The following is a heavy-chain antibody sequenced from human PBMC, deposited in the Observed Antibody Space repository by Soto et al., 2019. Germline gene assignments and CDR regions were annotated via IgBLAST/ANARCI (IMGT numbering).Heavy chain of an antibody. V-gene: IGHV4-59*08. Sequence: PSETLSLTCTVSGGSISSYYWSWIRQPPGKGLEWIGYIYYSGSTNYNPSLKSRVTISLDTSKNQFSLRLSSVTATDTAVYYCARGAEDYGRHPFYLDSWGQGTLVTVSS. D-gene: IGHD4-17*01. CDR1: GGSISSYY. J-gene: IGHJ4*02. CDR2: IYYSGST. CDR3: ARGAEDYGRHPFYLDS.